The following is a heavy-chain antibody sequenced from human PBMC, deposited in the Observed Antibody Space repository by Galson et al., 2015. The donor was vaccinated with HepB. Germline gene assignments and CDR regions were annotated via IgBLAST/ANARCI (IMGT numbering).Heavy chain of an antibody. CDR2: IGGNGADT. D-gene: IGHD6-13*01. Sequence: SLRLSCAPSGFTFAGNAMGWVRQAPGKGLEWVAAIGGNGADTFYPDSVKGRFTISRDNVKNTLYLQMASLRADDTAIYYCTKGALYSSNIFDAWGQGTLVTVSS. V-gene: IGHV3-23*01. CDR3: TKGALYSSNIFDA. J-gene: IGHJ4*02. CDR1: GFTFAGNA.